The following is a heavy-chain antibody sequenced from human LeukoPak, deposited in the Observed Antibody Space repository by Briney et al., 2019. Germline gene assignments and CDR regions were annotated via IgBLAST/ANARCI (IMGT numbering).Heavy chain of an antibody. D-gene: IGHD3-9*01. CDR3: ARAAGVILTGYYDY. CDR1: GFTFSSYW. V-gene: IGHV3-74*01. Sequence: GGSLRLSCAASGFTFSSYWMHWVRQAPGKGLVWVSRINSDGSSTSYADSVKGRFTISRDNAKNTLYLQMNSLRAEDTAVYYCARAAGVILTGYYDYWGQGTLVTVSS. CDR2: INSDGSST. J-gene: IGHJ4*02.